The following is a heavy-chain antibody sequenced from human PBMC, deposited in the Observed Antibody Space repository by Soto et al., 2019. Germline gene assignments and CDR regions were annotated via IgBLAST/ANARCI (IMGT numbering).Heavy chain of an antibody. CDR3: AKDSGYCSGDCNPPADY. V-gene: IGHV3-30*18. D-gene: IGHD2-15*01. CDR2: ISYDGSHE. J-gene: IGHJ4*02. CDR1: GFTFNYYG. Sequence: TGGSLRLSCSASGFTFNYYGMLWVRQAPGKGLEWVALISYDGSHEYYADSVKGRFTISRDNSKNTLYLQMNSLRRDDTAVYYCAKDSGYCSGDCNPPADYWGQGTLVTVSS.